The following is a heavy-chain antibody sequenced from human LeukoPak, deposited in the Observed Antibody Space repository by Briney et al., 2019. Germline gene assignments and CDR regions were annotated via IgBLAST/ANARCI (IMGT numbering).Heavy chain of an antibody. CDR2: IYYTGST. V-gene: IGHV4-59*01. Sequence: PSETLSLTCTVTGGSISSYYWSWIRQPPGKGLEWIGYIYYTGSTNYNPPLKRRVTISVDTSKNQFSLKLSSVTAADTAVYYCARQQLSQLYYFDNWGQGTLVTVSS. CDR3: ARQQLSQLYYFDN. D-gene: IGHD6-13*01. CDR1: GGSISSYY. J-gene: IGHJ4*02.